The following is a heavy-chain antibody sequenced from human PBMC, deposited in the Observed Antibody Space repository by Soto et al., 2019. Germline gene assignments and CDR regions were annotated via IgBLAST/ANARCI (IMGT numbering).Heavy chain of an antibody. V-gene: IGHV1-3*05. CDR3: ARSIVVVTALDY. D-gene: IGHD2-21*02. CDR2: INAGNGNT. J-gene: IGHJ4*02. CDR1: GYTFTSYA. Sequence: QVKLVQSGAEEKKPGASVKVSCKASGYTFTSYAMHWVRQAPGQRLEWMGLINAGNGNTKYSQKFQSRVTTTRDTTASTAYMELSSLRSEDTAVYYCARSIVVVTALDYWGQGTLVTVSS.